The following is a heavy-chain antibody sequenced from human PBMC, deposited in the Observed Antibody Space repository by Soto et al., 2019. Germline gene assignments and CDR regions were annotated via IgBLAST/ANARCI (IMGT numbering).Heavy chain of an antibody. CDR1: GFTFSSYG. D-gene: IGHD6-13*01. CDR3: AKDHEAAGSYFDY. Sequence: GGSLRLSCAASGFTFSSYGMHWVRQAPGKGLEWVAVISYDGSNKYYADSVKGRFTISRDNSKNTLYLQMNSLRAEDTAVYYCAKDHEAAGSYFDYWGQGTLVTVSS. V-gene: IGHV3-30*18. J-gene: IGHJ4*02. CDR2: ISYDGSNK.